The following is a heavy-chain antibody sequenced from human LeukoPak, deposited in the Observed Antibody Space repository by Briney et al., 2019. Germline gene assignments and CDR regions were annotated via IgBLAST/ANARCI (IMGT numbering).Heavy chain of an antibody. V-gene: IGHV3-74*01. CDR2: INSDGSST. Sequence: PGGSLRLSCAASGFTFSSYWINWVRQAPGKGLVWVSRINSDGSSTSYADSVKGRLTISRDNAKNTLYLQMSSLRAEDTAVYYCARDRVIYADYLYYFDYWGQGTLVTVSS. J-gene: IGHJ4*02. CDR3: ARDRVIYADYLYYFDY. D-gene: IGHD4-17*01. CDR1: GFTFSSYW.